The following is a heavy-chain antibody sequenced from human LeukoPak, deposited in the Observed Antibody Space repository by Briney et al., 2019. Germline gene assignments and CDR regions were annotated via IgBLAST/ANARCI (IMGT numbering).Heavy chain of an antibody. J-gene: IGHJ6*02. CDR3: AREAVTTEDYYGMDV. CDR1: GGSFSGYY. D-gene: IGHD4-11*01. V-gene: IGHV4-34*01. CDR2: INHSGST. Sequence: SETLSLTCAVYGGSFSGYYWSWIRQPPGKGLEWIGEINHSGSTNYNPSLKSRVTISVDTSKNQFSLKLSSVTAADTAVYYCAREAVTTEDYYGMDVWGQGTTVTVSS.